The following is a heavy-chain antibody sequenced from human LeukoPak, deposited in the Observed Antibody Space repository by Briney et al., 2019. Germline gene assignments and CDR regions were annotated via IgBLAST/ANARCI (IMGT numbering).Heavy chain of an antibody. J-gene: IGHJ4*02. CDR1: GFTFSSYA. CDR3: ARATPLFDY. V-gene: IGHV3-30*04. D-gene: IGHD4-17*01. Sequence: GGSLRLSCAASGFTFSSYAMHWVRQAPGKGLEWVAVISYDGSNKYYADSVKGRFTISRDNSKNTLYLQMNSLRAEDTAVYYCARATPLFDYWGQGTLVTVSS. CDR2: ISYDGSNK.